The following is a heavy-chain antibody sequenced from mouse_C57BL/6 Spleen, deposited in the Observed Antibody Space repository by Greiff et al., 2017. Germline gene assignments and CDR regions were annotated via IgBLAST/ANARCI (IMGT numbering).Heavy chain of an antibody. CDR2: ILPGSGST. V-gene: IGHV1-9*01. J-gene: IGHJ2*01. CDR1: GYTFPGYW. CDR3: ARRDYYGSSPYYFDY. D-gene: IGHD1-1*01. Sequence: QVQLQQSGAELMKPGASVKLSCKATGYTFPGYWIEWVKQRPGHGLEWIGEILPGSGSTNYNEKFKGKATFTAATSSNTAYMQLSSLTTEDSAIYYCARRDYYGSSPYYFDYWGQGTTLTVSS.